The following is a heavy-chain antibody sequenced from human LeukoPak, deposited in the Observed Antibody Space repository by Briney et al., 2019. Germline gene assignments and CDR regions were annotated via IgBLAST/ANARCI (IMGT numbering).Heavy chain of an antibody. Sequence: GASVKVSCKASGYTFTSYDIKWVRQATGQGLEWMGWMNPNSGNTGYAQKFQGRVTMTRNTSISTAYMELSSLRSEDTAVYYCARNPANDYGGNDQDYWGQGTLVTVSS. CDR2: MNPNSGNT. V-gene: IGHV1-8*01. CDR3: ARNPANDYGGNDQDY. CDR1: GYTFTSYD. J-gene: IGHJ4*02. D-gene: IGHD4-23*01.